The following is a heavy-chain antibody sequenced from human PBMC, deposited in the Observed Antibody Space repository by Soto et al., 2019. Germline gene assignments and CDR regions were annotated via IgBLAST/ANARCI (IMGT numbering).Heavy chain of an antibody. CDR1: GYSFTGYG. Sequence: QVQLVQSGAEVKKPGASVNISCKASGYSFTGYGISWVRQAPGQGLEWMGWISGYNGHVDFAQKSQGRVSMTTDTSTNTAYMEMRSLRSDDTAKYYCARVLQWSTPDYWGQGSLVTVSS. CDR3: ARVLQWSTPDY. CDR2: ISGYNGHV. J-gene: IGHJ4*02. V-gene: IGHV1-18*01. D-gene: IGHD6-19*01.